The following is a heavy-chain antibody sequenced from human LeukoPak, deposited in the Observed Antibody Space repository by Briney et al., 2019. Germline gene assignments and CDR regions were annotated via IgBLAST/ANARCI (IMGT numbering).Heavy chain of an antibody. J-gene: IGHJ4*02. CDR1: GYTFTGYY. CDR3: ARAQRRAVDY. CDR2: INPNSGGT. V-gene: IGHV1-2*02. Sequence: ASVKVSCKASGYTFTGYYMHWVRQAPGQGLEWMGWINPNSGGTNYAQKFQGRVTMTRDTSTSTVYMELSSLRSEDTAVYYCARAQRRAVDYWGQGTLVTVSS. D-gene: IGHD6-25*01.